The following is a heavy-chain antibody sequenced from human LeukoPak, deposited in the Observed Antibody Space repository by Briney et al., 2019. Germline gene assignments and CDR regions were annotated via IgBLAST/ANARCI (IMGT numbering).Heavy chain of an antibody. Sequence: SETLSLTCTVSGGSISSYYWSWIRQPPGKGLEWIGYIDNSGSTKYNLSLKSRVTISEDTSKNQVSLKLRSVTAADTAVYYCARGGNCGGDCYAHDAFDIWGQGTMVTVSS. D-gene: IGHD2-21*02. V-gene: IGHV4-59*08. CDR1: GGSISSYY. CDR2: IDNSGST. CDR3: ARGGNCGGDCYAHDAFDI. J-gene: IGHJ3*02.